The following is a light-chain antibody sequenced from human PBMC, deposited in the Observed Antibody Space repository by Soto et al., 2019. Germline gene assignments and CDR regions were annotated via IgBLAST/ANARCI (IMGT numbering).Light chain of an antibody. CDR3: LLSYSGARV. Sequence: QAVVTQEPSLTVSPGGTGTLTCGSSAGAVTSGHYPYWFQQKPGLAPRSLIYATSNKQSSTPARFSGSLLGGKAALTLSGAQPEDEAEYYCLLSYSGARVFGGGTKLTVL. CDR1: AGAVTSGHY. CDR2: ATS. J-gene: IGLJ2*01. V-gene: IGLV7-46*01.